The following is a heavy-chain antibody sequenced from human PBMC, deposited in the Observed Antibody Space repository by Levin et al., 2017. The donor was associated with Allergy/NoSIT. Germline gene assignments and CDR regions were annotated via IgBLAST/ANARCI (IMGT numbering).Heavy chain of an antibody. Sequence: GGSLRLSCKASGGTFRSYAITWVRQAPGLGLEWVGGIVPMFGTPNYAQNFQARVTITADESTNTAYMELRGLTSEDTAVYYCAREGSDTAGYYAFWGQGTRVTVSS. V-gene: IGHV1-69*01. J-gene: IGHJ4*02. D-gene: IGHD3-22*01. CDR3: AREGSDTAGYYAF. CDR2: IVPMFGTP. CDR1: GGTFRSYA.